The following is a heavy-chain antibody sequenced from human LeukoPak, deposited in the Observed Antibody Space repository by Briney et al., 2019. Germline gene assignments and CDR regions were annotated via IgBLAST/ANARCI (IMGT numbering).Heavy chain of an antibody. CDR2: IIPIFGTA. J-gene: IGHJ4*02. CDR1: GGTFSSYA. D-gene: IGHD6-13*01. CDR3: AIYSSSWDYYFDY. V-gene: IGHV1-69*05. Sequence: SVKVSCKASGGTFSSYAISWVRQAPGQGLEWMGRIIPIFGTANYAQKFQGRVTITTDESTSTAYMELSSLRSEDTAVYYCAIYSSSWDYYFDYWGQGTLVTVSS.